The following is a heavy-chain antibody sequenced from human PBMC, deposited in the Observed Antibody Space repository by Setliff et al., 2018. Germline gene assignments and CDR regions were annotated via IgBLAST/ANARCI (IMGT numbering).Heavy chain of an antibody. CDR1: ADTFTGYY. D-gene: IGHD2-21*02. Sequence: GASVKVSCKASADTFTGYYVRWVRQAPGQGLEWMGWINGNSGVTKYAQKFQGRVTMTSETSISIVYMDLTRLTSDDTAVYYCAQTKGFVDGYLDPWGQGTLVTVSS. J-gene: IGHJ5*02. CDR2: INGNSGVT. V-gene: IGHV1-2*02. CDR3: AQTKGFVDGYLDP.